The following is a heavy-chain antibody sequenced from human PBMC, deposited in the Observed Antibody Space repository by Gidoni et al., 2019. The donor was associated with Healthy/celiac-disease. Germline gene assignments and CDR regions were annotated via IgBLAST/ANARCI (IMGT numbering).Heavy chain of an antibody. CDR2: ISGSGGST. Sequence: EVQLLASGGGLVQPGGSLRLSCAASGFTFPSYAMSWVRQAPGKGLEWVSAISGSGGSTYYADSVKGRFTISRDNSKNTLYLQMNSLRAEDTAVYYCAKDPTDYGAINWFDPWGQGTLVTVSS. CDR1: GFTFPSYA. D-gene: IGHD4-17*01. CDR3: AKDPTDYGAINWFDP. V-gene: IGHV3-23*01. J-gene: IGHJ5*02.